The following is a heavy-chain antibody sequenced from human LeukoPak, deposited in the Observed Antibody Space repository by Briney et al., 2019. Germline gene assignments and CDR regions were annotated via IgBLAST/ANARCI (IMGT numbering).Heavy chain of an antibody. Sequence: GGSLRLFCAVPGFTLSSHEMNWVRQAPGKGLEWISYISRSGFTSYYADSVKGRFTISRDDAENSLYLQMNSLRADDTSVYYCARSPSSGYDHMDYWGRGTLVTVSS. J-gene: IGHJ4*02. V-gene: IGHV3-48*03. CDR1: GFTLSSHE. CDR2: ISRSGFTS. CDR3: ARSPSSGYDHMDY. D-gene: IGHD5-12*01.